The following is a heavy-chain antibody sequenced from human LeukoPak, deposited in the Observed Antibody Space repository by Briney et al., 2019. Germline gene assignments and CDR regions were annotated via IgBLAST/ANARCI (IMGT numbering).Heavy chain of an antibody. D-gene: IGHD2-15*01. CDR1: GFPFSSYG. CDR3: AKEDIVVVVAAIDY. Sequence: QAGGSLRLSCAASGFPFSSYGMHWVRQAPGKGLEWVAVISYDGSNKYYADSVKGRFTISRDNSKNTLYLQMNSLRAEDTAVYYCAKEDIVVVVAAIDYWGQGTLVTVSS. J-gene: IGHJ4*02. CDR2: ISYDGSNK. V-gene: IGHV3-30*18.